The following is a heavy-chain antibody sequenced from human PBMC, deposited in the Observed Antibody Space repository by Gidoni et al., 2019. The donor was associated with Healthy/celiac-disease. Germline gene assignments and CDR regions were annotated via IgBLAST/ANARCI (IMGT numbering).Heavy chain of an antibody. J-gene: IGHJ4*02. CDR3: ASGTGYSSSWYYFDY. CDR2: IIPILGIA. Sequence: QVQLVQSGAEVKKPGSSVQVSCKASGGTFSSYAISWVRQAPGQGLEWMGRIIPILGIANYAQKFQGRVTITADKSTSTAYMELSSLRSEDTAVYYCASGTGYSSSWYYFDYWGQGTLVTVSS. V-gene: IGHV1-69*04. D-gene: IGHD6-13*01. CDR1: GGTFSSYA.